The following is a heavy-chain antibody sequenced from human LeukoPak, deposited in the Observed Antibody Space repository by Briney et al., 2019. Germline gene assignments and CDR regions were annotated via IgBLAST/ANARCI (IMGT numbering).Heavy chain of an antibody. Sequence: SETLFLTCTVSGGSISSGGYYWSWIRQHPGKGLEWIGYIYYSGSTYYNPSLKSRVTISVDTSKNQFSLKLSSVTAADTAVYYCARSGYGDYDLYFQHWGQGTLVTVSS. V-gene: IGHV4-31*03. CDR2: IYYSGST. J-gene: IGHJ1*01. CDR1: GGSISSGGYY. D-gene: IGHD4-17*01. CDR3: ARSGYGDYDLYFQH.